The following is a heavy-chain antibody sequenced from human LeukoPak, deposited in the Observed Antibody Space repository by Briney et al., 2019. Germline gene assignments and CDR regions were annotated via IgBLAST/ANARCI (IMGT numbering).Heavy chain of an antibody. J-gene: IGHJ4*02. CDR2: MNPNSGNT. CDR1: GYTFTSYY. Sequence: ASVKVSCKASGYTFTSYYMHWVRQAPGQGLEWMGWMNPNSGNTGYAQKFQGRVTMTRNTSISTAYMELSSLRSEDTAVYYCARRRGGRFGELGYWGQGTLVTVSS. D-gene: IGHD3-10*01. V-gene: IGHV1-8*02. CDR3: ARRRGGRFGELGY.